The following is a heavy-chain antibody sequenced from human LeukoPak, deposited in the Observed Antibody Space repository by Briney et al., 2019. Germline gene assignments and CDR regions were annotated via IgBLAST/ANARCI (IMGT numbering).Heavy chain of an antibody. D-gene: IGHD3-10*01. CDR3: ARPGGYYGPGRPTRRRGYYFDY. CDR2: IYYSGST. Sequence: SETLSLTCTVSGGSISSSSYYWGWIRQPPGKGLEWIGSIYYSGSTYYNPSLKSRVTISVDTSKNQFSLKLSSVTAADTAVYYCARPGGYYGPGRPTRRRGYYFDYWGQGTLVTVSS. V-gene: IGHV4-39*01. J-gene: IGHJ4*02. CDR1: GGSISSSSYY.